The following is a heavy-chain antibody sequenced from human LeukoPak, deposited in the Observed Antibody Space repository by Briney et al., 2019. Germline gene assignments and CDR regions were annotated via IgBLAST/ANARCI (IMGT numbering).Heavy chain of an antibody. Sequence: VASVKVSCKASGYTFTSYGISWVRQAPGQGLEWMGWISAYSGNTNYAQKLQGRVTMTTDTSTSTAYMELRSLRSDDTAVYYCARDPFTYYYDSSGPIDIWGQGTMVTVSS. D-gene: IGHD3-22*01. CDR1: GYTFTSYG. J-gene: IGHJ3*02. CDR2: ISAYSGNT. CDR3: ARDPFTYYYDSSGPIDI. V-gene: IGHV1-18*01.